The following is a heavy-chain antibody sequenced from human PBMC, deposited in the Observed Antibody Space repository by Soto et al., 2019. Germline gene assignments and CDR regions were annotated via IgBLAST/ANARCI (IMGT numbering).Heavy chain of an antibody. CDR1: GYTFTGYY. D-gene: IGHD4-17*01. J-gene: IGHJ3*02. CDR3: ALSHDYGGNSNAFDI. Sequence: GASVKVSCKASGYTFTGYYMHWVLQAPGQGLEWMGWINPNSGGTNYAQKFQGWVTMTRDTSISTAYMELSRLRSDDTAVYYCALSHDYGGNSNAFDIWGQGTMVTVSS. V-gene: IGHV1-2*04. CDR2: INPNSGGT.